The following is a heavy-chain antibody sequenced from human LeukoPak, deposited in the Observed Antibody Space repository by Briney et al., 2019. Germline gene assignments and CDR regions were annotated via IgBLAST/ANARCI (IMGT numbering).Heavy chain of an antibody. CDR2: ISAYNGNT. CDR1: GYTFTSYG. CDR3: ARDYPGNSRSIAVGRNYYYYYGMDV. D-gene: IGHD6-19*01. V-gene: IGHV1-18*01. Sequence: GSVKVSCKASGYTFTSYGISWVRQAPGQGLEWMGWISAYNGNTNYAQKLQGRVTMTTDTSTSTAYMELRSLRSDDTAVYYCARDYPGNSRSIAVGRNYYYYYGMDVWGQGTTVTVS. J-gene: IGHJ6*02.